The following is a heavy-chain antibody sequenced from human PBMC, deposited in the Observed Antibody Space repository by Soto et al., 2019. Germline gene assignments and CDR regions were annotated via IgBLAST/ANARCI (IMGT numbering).Heavy chain of an antibody. CDR1: AGSIRGSY. V-gene: IGHV4-31*03. J-gene: IGHJ3*02. CDR3: ARYYYDSSGYYNPSVHDAFDI. CDR2: IYYTGTT. D-gene: IGHD3-22*01. Sequence: LSLTYSVCAGSIRGSYWSWIHLHPGKCPEWIGYIYYTGTTYYNPSLMSRVALSIDTSNSQFSLRLSSVTAADTAVYFCARYYYDSSGYYNPSVHDAFDIWGQGTMVTGSS.